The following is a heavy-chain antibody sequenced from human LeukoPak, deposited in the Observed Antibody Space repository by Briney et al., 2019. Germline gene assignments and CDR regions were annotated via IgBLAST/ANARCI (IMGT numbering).Heavy chain of an antibody. V-gene: IGHV5-51*01. J-gene: IGHJ4*02. CDR1: GYSLSSYW. Sequence: GESLKISCKGSGYSLSSYWIGWVRQMPGKGLEWMGIIYPGDSDTRYSPSFQGQVTISADKSVSTAYLQWSSQKASDTAMYYCARNSGSYFLHFDYWGQGTLVTVSS. D-gene: IGHD1-26*01. CDR2: IYPGDSDT. CDR3: ARNSGSYFLHFDY.